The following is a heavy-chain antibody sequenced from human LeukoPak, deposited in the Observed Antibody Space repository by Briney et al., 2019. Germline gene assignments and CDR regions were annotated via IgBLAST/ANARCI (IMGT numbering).Heavy chain of an antibody. D-gene: IGHD6-19*01. J-gene: IGHJ5*02. CDR2: IRSKAYGGTT. V-gene: IGHV3-49*03. Sequence: GGSLRLSCTASGFTFGDYAMSWFRQAPGKGLEWVGFIRSKAYGGTTEYAASVKGRFTISRDDSKSIAYLQMNSLKTEDTAVYYCTRKEHSSGWGSTVDPWGQGTLVTVSS. CDR1: GFTFGDYA. CDR3: TRKEHSSGWGSTVDP.